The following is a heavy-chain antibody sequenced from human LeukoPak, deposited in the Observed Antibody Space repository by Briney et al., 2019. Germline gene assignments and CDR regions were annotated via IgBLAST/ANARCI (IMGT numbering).Heavy chain of an antibody. D-gene: IGHD4-17*01. J-gene: IGHJ5*02. CDR3: ARGGPRAMTTMTRGWFDP. V-gene: IGHV1-8*01. Sequence: ASAKVSCKASGYTFTSYDINWVQQATGQGLEWMGWMNPNSGNTGYAQKFQGRVTMTRNTSISTAYMELSSLRSEDTAVYYCARGGPRAMTTMTRGWFDPWGQGTLVTVSS. CDR2: MNPNSGNT. CDR1: GYTFTSYD.